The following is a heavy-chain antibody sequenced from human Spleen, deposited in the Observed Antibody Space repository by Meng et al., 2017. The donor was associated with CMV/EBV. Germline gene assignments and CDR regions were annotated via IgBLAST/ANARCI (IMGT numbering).Heavy chain of an antibody. D-gene: IGHD3-10*01. Sequence: GESLKISCAASGFSFSSYWMHWVRQAPGKGLVWVSRVNSDGTSTSYADSVKGRFTISRDNSKNTLYLQMNSLRAEDTAVYYCAKGSAPYYGMDVWGQGTTVTVSS. CDR3: AKGSAPYYGMDV. V-gene: IGHV3-74*01. CDR2: VNSDGTST. J-gene: IGHJ6*02. CDR1: GFSFSSYW.